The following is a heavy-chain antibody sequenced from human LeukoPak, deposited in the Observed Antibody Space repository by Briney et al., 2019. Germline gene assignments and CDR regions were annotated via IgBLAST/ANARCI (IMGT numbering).Heavy chain of an antibody. J-gene: IGHJ4*02. V-gene: IGHV3-23*01. CDR2: IGTTGSDR. D-gene: IGHD2-15*01. Sequence: GGSLRLSCVAFGFTFSNFAMNWVRQAPGKGLQWVSGIGTTGSDRYYTDSVQGRFTISRDNFKNMFFLQMNSLRAEDTAVYYCTFSSAATGRLYWGRGTLVTVSS. CDR1: GFTFSNFA. CDR3: TFSSAATGRLY.